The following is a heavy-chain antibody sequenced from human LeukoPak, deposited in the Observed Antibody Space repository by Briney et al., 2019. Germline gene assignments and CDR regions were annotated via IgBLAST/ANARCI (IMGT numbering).Heavy chain of an antibody. CDR2: IYYSGST. Sequence: SETLSLTCTVSGGSISSSSYYWGWIRQPPGKGLEWIGSIYYSGSTYYNPSLKSRVTISVDTSKNQFSLKLSSVTAADTAVYYCAREGNWNHYGYWGQGTLVTVSS. CDR3: AREGNWNHYGY. D-gene: IGHD1-14*01. CDR1: GGSISSSSYY. V-gene: IGHV4-39*07. J-gene: IGHJ4*02.